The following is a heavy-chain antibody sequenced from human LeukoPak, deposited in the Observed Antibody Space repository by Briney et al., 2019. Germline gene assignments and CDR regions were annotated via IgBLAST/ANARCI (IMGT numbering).Heavy chain of an antibody. CDR1: GYTFTSYY. J-gene: IGHJ4*02. V-gene: IGHV1-2*02. CDR2: INPTSGST. D-gene: IGHD6-19*01. CDR3: ARDRGYSSGWYDDY. Sequence: GASVKVSCKASGYTFTSYYMHWVRQAPGQGLEWMGIINPTSGSTNYAQKFQGRVTMTRDTSISTAYMELSRLRSDDTAVYYCARDRGYSSGWYDDYWGQGTLVTVSS.